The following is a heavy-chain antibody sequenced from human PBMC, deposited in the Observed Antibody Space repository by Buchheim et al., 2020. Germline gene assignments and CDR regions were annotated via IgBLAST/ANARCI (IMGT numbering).Heavy chain of an antibody. J-gene: IGHJ6*02. V-gene: IGHV3-30*18. Sequence: QVQLVESGGGVVQPGRSLRLSCAASGFTFSSYGMHWVRQAPGKGLEWVAVISYDGTNKYYADSVKGRFTISRDNSKNTLYLQMNSLGAEDKAVYFCAKDLCGSYTYYYYYGMEVWGQGTT. D-gene: IGHD1-26*01. CDR2: ISYDGTNK. CDR1: GFTFSSYG. CDR3: AKDLCGSYTYYYYYGMEV.